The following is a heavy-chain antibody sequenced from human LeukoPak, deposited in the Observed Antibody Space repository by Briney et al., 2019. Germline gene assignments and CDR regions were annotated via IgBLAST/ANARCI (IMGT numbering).Heavy chain of an antibody. CDR2: INPNSGGT. J-gene: IGHJ3*02. V-gene: IGHV1-2*02. Sequence: ASVRVSCKASGYTFTGYYMHWVRQAPGQGLEWMGWINPNSGGTNYAQKFQGRVTMTRDTSISTAYMELSRLRSDDTAVYYCARDKDLLYYDFWSGYYTHAFDIWGQGTMVTVSS. CDR3: ARDKDLLYYDFWSGYYTHAFDI. CDR1: GYTFTGYY. D-gene: IGHD3-3*01.